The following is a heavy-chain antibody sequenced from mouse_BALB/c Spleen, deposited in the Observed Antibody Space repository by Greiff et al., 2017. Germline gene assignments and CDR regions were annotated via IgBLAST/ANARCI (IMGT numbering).Heavy chain of an antibody. CDR1: GFNIKDYY. J-gene: IGHJ4*01. V-gene: IGHV14-4*02. CDR2: IDPENGDT. Sequence: EVKLMESGAELVRSGASVKLSCTASGFNIKDYYMHWVKQRPEQGLEWIGWIDPENGDTEYAPKFQGKATMTADTSSNTAYLQLSSLTSEDTAVYYCILPAMDYWGQGTSVTVSS. CDR3: ILPAMDY.